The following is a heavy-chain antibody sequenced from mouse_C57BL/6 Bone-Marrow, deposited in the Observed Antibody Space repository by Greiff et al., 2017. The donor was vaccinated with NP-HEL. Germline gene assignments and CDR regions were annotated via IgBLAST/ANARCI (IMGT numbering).Heavy chain of an antibody. J-gene: IGHJ3*01. CDR1: GFTFTDYY. CDR3: ARYGDYVFAY. V-gene: IGHV7-3*01. D-gene: IGHD2-4*01. CDR2: IRNKANGYTT. Sequence: EVMLVESGGGLVQPGGSLSLSCAASGFTFTDYYMSWVRQPPGKALEWLGFIRNKANGYTTAYSASVKGRFTISRDNSQSILYLQMNALRAEDSATYYCARYGDYVFAYWGQGTLVTVSA.